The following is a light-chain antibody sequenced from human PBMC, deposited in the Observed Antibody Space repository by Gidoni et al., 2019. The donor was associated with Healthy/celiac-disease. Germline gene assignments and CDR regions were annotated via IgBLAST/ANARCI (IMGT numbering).Light chain of an antibody. CDR3: QQYYSYPRT. Sequence: AIRMTQSPSSFSASTGDRVTITCRASPGISSYLAWYQQKPGKAPKLLIYAASTLQSGVPSRFSGSGSGTDFTLTISCLQSEDFATYYCQQYYSYPRTFXGXTKVEIK. CDR2: AAS. CDR1: PGISSY. J-gene: IGKJ4*01. V-gene: IGKV1-8*01.